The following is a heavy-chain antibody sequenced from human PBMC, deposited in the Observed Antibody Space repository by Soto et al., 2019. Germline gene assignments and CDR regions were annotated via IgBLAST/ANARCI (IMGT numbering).Heavy chain of an antibody. CDR2: IYYSGTT. CDR3: ARLGKMATISSYYFGMDV. CDR1: RGSISSTSYY. Sequence: SETLSLTWTVSRGSISSTSYYWGWIRQPPGKALQWIGSIYYSGTTYYKPSLKSRVTISVDTSKNQFSLKLSSVTAADTAVYYCARLGKMATISSYYFGMDVWGQRTTVTVSS. J-gene: IGHJ6*02. V-gene: IGHV4-39*01. D-gene: IGHD5-12*01.